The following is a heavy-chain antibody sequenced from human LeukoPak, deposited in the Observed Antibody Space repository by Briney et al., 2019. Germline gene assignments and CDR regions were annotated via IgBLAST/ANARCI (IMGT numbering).Heavy chain of an antibody. CDR3: AKDAQRGFDYSNSLDK. J-gene: IGHJ4*02. CDR1: GFTFSSYW. V-gene: IGHV3-7*01. Sequence: GGSLRLSCAASGFTFSSYWMSWVRQAPGKGLEWVANIKQGGSEKYYVDSVTGRFTISRDNAKNSLYLQTNSLRAEETAVYYCAKDAQRGFDYSNSLDKWGQGTLVTVSS. D-gene: IGHD4-11*01. CDR2: IKQGGSEK.